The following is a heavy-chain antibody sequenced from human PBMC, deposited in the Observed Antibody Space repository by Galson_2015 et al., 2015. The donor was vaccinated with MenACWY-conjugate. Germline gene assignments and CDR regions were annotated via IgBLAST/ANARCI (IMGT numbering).Heavy chain of an antibody. CDR2: IRETESL. Sequence: SETLSLTCAVSGDSISIHQWSWFRQPPGEGLEWIAYIRETESLKDNPSLKSRVTTSADRPTNQFSLRMIVVTAADTTVYYCARLPTGGSSFGYFDYWGRGILVAVSS. CDR1: GDSISIHQ. V-gene: IGHV4-59*08. J-gene: IGHJ4*02. D-gene: IGHD5-18*01. CDR3: ARLPTGGSSFGYFDY.